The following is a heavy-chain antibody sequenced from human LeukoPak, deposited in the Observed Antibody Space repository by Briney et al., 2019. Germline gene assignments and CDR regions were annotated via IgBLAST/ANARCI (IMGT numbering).Heavy chain of an antibody. J-gene: IGHJ3*02. CDR2: FSGSGGST. CDR1: GFTFSSYA. Sequence: GGSLRLSCAASGFTFSSYAISWVRQAPGKGLEWVSAFSGSGGSTYYADSVKGRFTISRDNSKNTLYLQINSLRAEDTAVYYCAKGDGYYYDSGHRAFDIWGQGTMVTVSS. D-gene: IGHD3-22*01. CDR3: AKGDGYYYDSGHRAFDI. V-gene: IGHV3-23*01.